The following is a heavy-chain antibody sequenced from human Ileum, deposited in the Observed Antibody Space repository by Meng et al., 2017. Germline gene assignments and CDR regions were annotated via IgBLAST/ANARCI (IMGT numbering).Heavy chain of an antibody. CDR3: ARGYCSGDNCYKTPGF. CDR2: SHYTGTA. CDR1: NASLNNFY. V-gene: IGHV4-59*01. Sequence: QVHVQESGPGLVKPLETLSLTCSVSNASLNNFYWSWVRQPPGKGLEWIGYSHYTGTANYNPSLRGRVAISVDTSKNQVSLRVTSVTAADTAIYFCARGYCSGDNCYKTPGFWGQGTLVTVSS. J-gene: IGHJ4*02. D-gene: IGHD2-15*01.